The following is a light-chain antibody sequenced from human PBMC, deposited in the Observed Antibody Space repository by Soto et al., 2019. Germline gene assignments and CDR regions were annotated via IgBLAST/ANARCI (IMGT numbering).Light chain of an antibody. Sequence: DIQMTQSPSTLPASVGDRVTITCRASQSISNWLAWYQQKPGTAPKLLIYDASSLQSGVPSRFSGSGSGTEFTLTISGLQPDDFATYYCQHYNIYSPWTFGQGTKVDIK. J-gene: IGKJ1*01. CDR2: DAS. V-gene: IGKV1-5*01. CDR1: QSISNW. CDR3: QHYNIYSPWT.